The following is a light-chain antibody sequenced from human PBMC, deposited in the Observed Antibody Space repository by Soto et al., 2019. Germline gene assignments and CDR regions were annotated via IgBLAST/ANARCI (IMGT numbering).Light chain of an antibody. CDR3: SSYAGSNNHYV. J-gene: IGLJ1*01. CDR2: EVS. Sequence: QAVLTQPRSASGSLGQSVAISCTGTSSDVGAYNYVSWYQQLPGKAPKLIIYEVSKRPSGVPDRFSGSKSGNTASLTVSGLQAEDEADYHCSSYAGSNNHYVFGTGTKVTVL. V-gene: IGLV2-8*01. CDR1: SSDVGAYNY.